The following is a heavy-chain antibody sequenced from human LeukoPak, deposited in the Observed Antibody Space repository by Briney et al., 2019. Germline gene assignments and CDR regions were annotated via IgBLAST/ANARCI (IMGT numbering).Heavy chain of an antibody. V-gene: IGHV4-59*01. J-gene: IGHJ2*01. CDR2: IYYSGST. CDR1: GGSISSYY. Sequence: PETLSLTCTVSGGSISSYYWSWIRQPPGKGLEWIGYIYYSGSTNYNPSLKSRVTISVDTSKNQFSLKLSSVTAADTAVYYCARDIKGGWYFNLWGRGTLVTVSS. D-gene: IGHD3-10*01. CDR3: ARDIKGGWYFNL.